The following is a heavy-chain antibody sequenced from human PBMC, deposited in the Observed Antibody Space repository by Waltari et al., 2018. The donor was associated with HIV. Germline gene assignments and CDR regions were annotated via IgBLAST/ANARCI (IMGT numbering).Heavy chain of an antibody. Sequence: EVQLAESGGGLVQPGGSLRLSCLASGFSFNNYWMHWVREAPGKGLIWFSKIGPDGANVSYADSVKGQFIISRDNAKNTLYLQMNSLRAEDTAVYYCTRDDPGPTPIDFWGQGTLVTVSP. V-gene: IGHV3-74*01. J-gene: IGHJ4*02. CDR3: TRDDPGPTPIDF. CDR2: IGPDGANV. CDR1: GFSFNNYW. D-gene: IGHD2-15*01.